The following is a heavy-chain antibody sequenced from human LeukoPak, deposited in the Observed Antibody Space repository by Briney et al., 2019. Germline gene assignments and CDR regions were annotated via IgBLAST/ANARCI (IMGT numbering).Heavy chain of an antibody. CDR2: IYYSGST. CDR3: ARGMYYDFWGGYYTHNWFDP. J-gene: IGHJ5*02. Sequence: SETLSLTCTVPGGSLTSASYYWSWIRQPPGKGLEWIGYIYYSGSTNYNPSLKSRVTISVDTSKNPFSLKLSSVTAADTAVYYCARGMYYDFWGGYYTHNWFDPWGQGTLVTVSS. D-gene: IGHD3-3*01. CDR1: GGSLTSASYY. V-gene: IGHV4-61*01.